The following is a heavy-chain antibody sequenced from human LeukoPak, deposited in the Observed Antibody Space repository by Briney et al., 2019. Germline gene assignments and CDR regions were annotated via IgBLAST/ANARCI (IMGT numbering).Heavy chain of an antibody. V-gene: IGHV4-39*01. J-gene: IGHJ4*02. D-gene: IGHD2-21*01. CDR1: GGSVGSSGSY. CDR2: IYYGGTT. CDR3: ARRGLVVVPL. Sequence: SETLSLTCTVSGGSVGSSGSYCVWLRQPPGKGLEWAGSIYYGGTTHYNPSLKRRVTVSVDTSKNQFALGLTSVTAADTAGYYCARRGLVVVPLWGQGTLVTVSS.